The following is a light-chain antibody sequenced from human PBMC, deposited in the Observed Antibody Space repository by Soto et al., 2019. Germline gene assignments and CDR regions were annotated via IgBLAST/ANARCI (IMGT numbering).Light chain of an antibody. J-gene: IGKJ3*01. CDR2: GAS. V-gene: IGKV3-15*01. CDR1: ESVSSN. CDR3: QQYHDWPMT. Sequence: IVMTQSPAILSVSPGERATLSCRASESVSSNLAWYQQKPGQAPRLLISGASTRATGIPVRFSGSGSGTDFTLTIRSLQSEDFVFYYCQQYHDWPMTFGPGTKVDIK.